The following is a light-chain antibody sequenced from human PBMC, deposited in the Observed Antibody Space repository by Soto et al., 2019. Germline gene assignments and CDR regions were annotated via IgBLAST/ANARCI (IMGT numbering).Light chain of an antibody. J-gene: IGLJ2*01. CDR3: SSYSSSGTLV. CDR2: DVR. Sequence: HSALTQPASVSGSPGQSITISCTGTSSDVGGHNFVSWYQQHPGRAPKLMIYDVRNRPSGVSNRFSGSKSANTASLTISGLQAEDEADYYCSSYSSSGTLVFGGGTKLTVL. CDR1: SSDVGGHNF. V-gene: IGLV2-14*01.